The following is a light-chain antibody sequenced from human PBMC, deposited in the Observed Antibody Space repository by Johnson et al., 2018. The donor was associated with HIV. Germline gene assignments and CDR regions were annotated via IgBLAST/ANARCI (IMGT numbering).Light chain of an antibody. Sequence: QSVLTQPPSVSAAPGQKVTISCSGSSSNIGNNYVSWYQQLPGTAPKLLIYENNKRPSGIPDRFSGSKSGTSATLGITGLQTGDEAEYCCATWDSSLSTYVFGTGTKVTVL. CDR3: ATWDSSLSTYV. CDR2: ENN. CDR1: SSNIGNNY. V-gene: IGLV1-51*02. J-gene: IGLJ1*01.